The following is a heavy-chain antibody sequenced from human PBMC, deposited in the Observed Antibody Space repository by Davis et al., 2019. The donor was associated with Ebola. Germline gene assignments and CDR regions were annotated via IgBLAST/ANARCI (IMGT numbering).Heavy chain of an antibody. CDR1: GFTFSAHW. CDR2: INADGSAT. J-gene: IGHJ6*02. CDR3: ARDYENYYYGMDV. D-gene: IGHD3-16*01. V-gene: IGHV3-74*01. Sequence: GESLKISCGGSGFTFSAHWMHWVRQAAGKGLVWVSRINADGSATNYADSVKGRFTISRDNSKNTLYLQMNSLRAEDTAVYYCARDYENYYYGMDVWGQGTTVTVSS.